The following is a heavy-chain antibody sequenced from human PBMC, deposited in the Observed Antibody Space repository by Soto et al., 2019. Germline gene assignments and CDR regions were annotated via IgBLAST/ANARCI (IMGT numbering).Heavy chain of an antibody. V-gene: IGHV3-33*01. CDR1: GFTFSSYG. Sequence: GGSLRLSCAASGFTFSSYGMHWVHQAPGKGLEWVAVIWYDGSNKYYADSVKGRFTISRDNSKNTLYLQMNSLRAEDTAVYYCARDVGDYYGSGSYYNGRGYWGQGTLVTVSS. J-gene: IGHJ4*02. CDR2: IWYDGSNK. CDR3: ARDVGDYYGSGSYYNGRGY. D-gene: IGHD3-10*01.